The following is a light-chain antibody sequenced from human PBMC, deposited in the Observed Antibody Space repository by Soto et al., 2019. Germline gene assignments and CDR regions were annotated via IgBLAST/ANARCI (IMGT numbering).Light chain of an antibody. J-gene: IGLJ3*02. CDR1: SSNIGRDT. Sequence: QSVLTQPPSVSGTPGLRVTISCSGGSSNIGRDTVNWYQQVPGTAPKLLMFNDDQRPSGVPDRFSGSRSGTSASLAISGLQSDDDADYFCSTWDDSLNGWVFGGGTKVTVL. V-gene: IGLV1-44*01. CDR3: STWDDSLNGWV. CDR2: NDD.